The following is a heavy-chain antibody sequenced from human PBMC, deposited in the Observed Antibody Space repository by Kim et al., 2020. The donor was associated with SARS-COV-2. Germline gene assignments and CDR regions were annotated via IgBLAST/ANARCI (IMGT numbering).Heavy chain of an antibody. D-gene: IGHD3-10*01. J-gene: IGHJ4*02. Sequence: YYAEPVKRRFTLSRDNSKNTLYLQMNSLGAEDTAVYYCAKDLGDPLFDYWGQGTLVTVSS. V-gene: IGHV3-23*03. CDR3: AKDLGDPLFDY.